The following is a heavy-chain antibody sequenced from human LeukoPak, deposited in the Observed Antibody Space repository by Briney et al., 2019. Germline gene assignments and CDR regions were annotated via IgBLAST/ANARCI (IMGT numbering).Heavy chain of an antibody. Sequence: GGSLRLSCAASGFTFSSYEMNWVRQAPGKGLEWVSYIISSGSTIYYADSVKGRFTISRDNAKNSLYLQMNSLRAEDTSVYYCARDTNGEGWFDPWGQGTLVTVSS. CDR3: ARDTNGEGWFDP. V-gene: IGHV3-48*03. CDR2: IISSGSTI. CDR1: GFTFSSYE. J-gene: IGHJ5*02. D-gene: IGHD4-17*01.